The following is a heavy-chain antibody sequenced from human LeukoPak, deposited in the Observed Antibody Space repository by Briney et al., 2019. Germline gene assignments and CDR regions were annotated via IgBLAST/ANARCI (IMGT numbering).Heavy chain of an antibody. CDR1: GFTISSNY. V-gene: IGHV3-53*04. D-gene: IGHD3-22*01. CDR3: ARGGRYYYDSSGYYSQSAFDS. J-gene: IGHJ3*02. Sequence: GGSLSLSCAASGFTISSNYMSWVRQAPGKGLEWVSVIYSGGSTYYADSVKGRFTISRHNSKNTLYLQMNSLRAEDTAVYYCARGGRYYYDSSGYYSQSAFDSWGQGTMVTVSS. CDR2: IYSGGST.